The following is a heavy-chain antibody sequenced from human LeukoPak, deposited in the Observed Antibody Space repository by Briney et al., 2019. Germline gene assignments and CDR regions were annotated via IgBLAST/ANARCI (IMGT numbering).Heavy chain of an antibody. CDR2: INHSGST. Sequence: SETLSLTCAVYGGSFSGYYWSWIRQPPGKGLEWIGEINHSGSTNYNPSLKSRVTISVDTSKNQFSLKLSSVTAADTAVYYCARGPPPRIAVAGTRGTFDIWGQGTMVTVSS. CDR1: GGSFSGYY. D-gene: IGHD6-19*01. J-gene: IGHJ3*02. V-gene: IGHV4-34*01. CDR3: ARGPPPRIAVAGTRGTFDI.